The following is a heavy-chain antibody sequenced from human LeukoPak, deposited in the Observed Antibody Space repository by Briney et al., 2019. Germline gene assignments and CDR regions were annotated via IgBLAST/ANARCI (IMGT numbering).Heavy chain of an antibody. Sequence: GGSLRLSCAASGFTFSSYAMSWVRQAPGKGLEWVSAISGSGGSTYYADSVKGRFTISRDNSKNTLYLQMNSLGAEDTAVYYCTRGDTSGYSPYWGQGTLVTVSS. V-gene: IGHV3-23*01. J-gene: IGHJ4*02. CDR3: TRGDTSGYSPY. CDR1: GFTFSSYA. CDR2: ISGSGGST. D-gene: IGHD3-22*01.